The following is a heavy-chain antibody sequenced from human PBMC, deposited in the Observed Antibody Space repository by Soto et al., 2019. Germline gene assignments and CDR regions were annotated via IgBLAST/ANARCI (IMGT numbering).Heavy chain of an antibody. Sequence: XESLLLSCAASGFTFSSYAMSWVRQAPGKGLEWVSAISGSGGSTYYADSVKGRFTISRDNSKNTLYLQMNSLRAEDTAVYYCAKVGYYDSSGYLQYFQHWGQGTLVTVSS. D-gene: IGHD3-22*01. CDR3: AKVGYYDSSGYLQYFQH. CDR2: ISGSGGST. J-gene: IGHJ1*01. V-gene: IGHV3-23*01. CDR1: GFTFSSYA.